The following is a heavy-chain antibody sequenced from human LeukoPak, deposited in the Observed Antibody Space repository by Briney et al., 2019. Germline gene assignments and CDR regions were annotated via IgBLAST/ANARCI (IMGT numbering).Heavy chain of an antibody. CDR2: IHTRGDT. J-gene: IGHJ1*01. D-gene: IGHD3-10*01. CDR1: GDSIWTYY. Sequence: SETLSLTCTVSGDSIWTYYWTWIRQPAGKGLEWIGRIHTRGDTNYNPSLKSRVTISFDTSKSQFSLSLNSVTAADSAVYYCAKGSGTYYNPMQHWGRGTLVTVSS. CDR3: AKGSGTYYNPMQH. V-gene: IGHV4-4*07.